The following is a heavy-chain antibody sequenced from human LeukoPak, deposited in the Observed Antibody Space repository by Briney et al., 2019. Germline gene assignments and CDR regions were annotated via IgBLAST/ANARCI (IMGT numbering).Heavy chain of an antibody. V-gene: IGHV1-69*05. CDR2: IIPIFGTA. J-gene: IGHJ4*02. Sequence: SVKVSRKASGGTFSSYAISWVRQAPGQGLEWMGGIIPIFGTANYAQKFQGRVTITTDESTSTAYMELSSLRSEDTAVYYCARDLGYCSSTSCSDYWGQGTLVTVSS. D-gene: IGHD2-2*01. CDR1: GGTFSSYA. CDR3: ARDLGYCSSTSCSDY.